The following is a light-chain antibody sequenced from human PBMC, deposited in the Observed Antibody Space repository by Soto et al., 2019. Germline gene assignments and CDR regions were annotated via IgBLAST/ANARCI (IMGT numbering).Light chain of an antibody. Sequence: IQMTQSPSSLSASVGDRVTITFRASQGINNYLAWYQQKPGKVPKLLIYDASTLHSGVPSRFSASGSGTDFTLTISSLQPEDIATYYCQKYKSAPLTFGGGTKVDI. J-gene: IGKJ4*01. V-gene: IGKV1-27*01. CDR3: QKYKSAPLT. CDR2: DAS. CDR1: QGINNY.